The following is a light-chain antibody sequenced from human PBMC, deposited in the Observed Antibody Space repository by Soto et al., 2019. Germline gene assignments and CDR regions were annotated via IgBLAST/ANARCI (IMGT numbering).Light chain of an antibody. CDR3: QQYNNWVT. J-gene: IGKJ4*01. Sequence: EIVMTQSPATLSVSPGERVTLSCRASQSVSSSLAWYQQKPGQAPRLLIYAASSRVTGVPARFSGSGSGTEFTLTISSLQSEDFAVYYCQQYNNWVTFGGGTQVEIK. CDR2: AAS. CDR1: QSVSSS. V-gene: IGKV3-15*01.